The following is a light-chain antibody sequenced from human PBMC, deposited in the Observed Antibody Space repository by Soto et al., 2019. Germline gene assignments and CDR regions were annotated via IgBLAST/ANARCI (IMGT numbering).Light chain of an antibody. J-gene: IGLJ1*01. CDR1: SSDVGYYQY. Sequence: QSALTQPPSASGSPGQSVTISCTGTSSDVGYYQYVSWYQQYPGKAPKLMIYEVSKRPSGVPDRFSGSKSGTSATLGITGFQTGDEADYYCGSWDSSLSAYVFGTGTKVTVL. CDR2: EVS. CDR3: GSWDSSLSAYV. V-gene: IGLV2-8*01.